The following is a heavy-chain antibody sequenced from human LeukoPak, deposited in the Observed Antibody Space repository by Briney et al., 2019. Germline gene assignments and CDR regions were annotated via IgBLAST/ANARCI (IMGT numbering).Heavy chain of an antibody. V-gene: IGHV1-2*02. CDR3: ARGGAYNWNDGYYFDY. Sequence: ASVKVSCKASGYTFTGYYMHWVRQAPGQGLEWMGRINPNSGGTNYAQKFQGRVTMTRDTSISTAYMELSRLRSDDTAVYYSARGGAYNWNDGYYFDYWGQGTLVTVSS. D-gene: IGHD1-20*01. CDR2: INPNSGGT. CDR1: GYTFTGYY. J-gene: IGHJ4*02.